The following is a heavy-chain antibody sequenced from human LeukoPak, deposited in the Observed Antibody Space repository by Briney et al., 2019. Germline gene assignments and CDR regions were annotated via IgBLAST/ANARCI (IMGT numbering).Heavy chain of an antibody. Sequence: GGSLRLSCAASGFTFSTYSMNWVRQAPGKWLEWISFISTSSIYIYYADSVKGRFTISRDNARNSLYLQMNSLRAEDTAVYYCARGEWSSSPFDYWGQGTLVTVSS. J-gene: IGHJ4*02. D-gene: IGHD6-6*01. CDR1: GFTFSTYS. V-gene: IGHV3-21*01. CDR2: ISTSSIYI. CDR3: ARGEWSSSPFDY.